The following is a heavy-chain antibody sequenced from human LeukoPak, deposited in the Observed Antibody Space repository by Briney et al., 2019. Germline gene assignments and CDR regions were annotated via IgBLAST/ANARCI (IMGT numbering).Heavy chain of an antibody. CDR2: INPSGGST. V-gene: IGHV1-46*01. CDR1: GYTFTSYY. D-gene: IGHD1-26*01. J-gene: IGHJ4*02. CDR3: ARDPEANWAFFDY. Sequence: ASVKVSCKASGYTFTSYYIHWVRQAPGQGLEWMGVINPSGGSTTYPQKFQGRVSMTRDTSTSTVYMELSSLRSEDTAVYYCARDPEANWAFFDYWGQGTLVTVSS.